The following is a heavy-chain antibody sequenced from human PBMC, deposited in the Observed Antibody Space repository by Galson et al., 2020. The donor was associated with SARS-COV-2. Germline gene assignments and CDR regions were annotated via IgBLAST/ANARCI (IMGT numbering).Heavy chain of an antibody. CDR1: GLTFSSYV. J-gene: IGHJ4*02. CDR3: ATPKGEGRLHLLARDY. V-gene: IGHV3-23*01. D-gene: IGHD6-25*01. Sequence: GGSLRLSCAASGLTFSSYVMCWVRPAPGKGLEWVSAISGSGGSAFYAASVKGRFTISRDNSKNTLELQRNSLRAEGTDVYYCATPKGEGRLHLLARDYWGQGTLVTVSS. CDR2: ISGSGGSA.